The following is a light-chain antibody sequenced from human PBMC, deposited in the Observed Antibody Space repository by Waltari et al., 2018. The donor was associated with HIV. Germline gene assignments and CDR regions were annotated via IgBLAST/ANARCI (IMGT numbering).Light chain of an antibody. Sequence: QSVLTQPPSASGTPGQRVTISCSGSSSNIGSNYVYWYRQLPGTAPKLLIYRSNQRPSGFPDRFSGSKSGTSVSLAISGLRSENEADYYCAAWDASLSVWVFGGGTKLTVL. J-gene: IGLJ3*02. CDR1: SSNIGSNY. CDR2: RSN. CDR3: AAWDASLSVWV. V-gene: IGLV1-47*01.